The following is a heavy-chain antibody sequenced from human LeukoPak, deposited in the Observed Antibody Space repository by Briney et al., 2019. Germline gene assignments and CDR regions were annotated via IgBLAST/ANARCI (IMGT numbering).Heavy chain of an antibody. CDR3: ARAGTYSGSYRFDS. D-gene: IGHD1-26*01. Sequence: SETLSLTCTVSGGSISSYYWSWIRQPPGQGLEWLGYIYYSGSTDYNPSLKSRVTISVDTSKNQFSLKLTSVTAADTAVYYCARAGTYSGSYRFDSWGQGTLVTVSS. CDR1: GGSISSYY. J-gene: IGHJ4*02. V-gene: IGHV4-59*01. CDR2: IYYSGST.